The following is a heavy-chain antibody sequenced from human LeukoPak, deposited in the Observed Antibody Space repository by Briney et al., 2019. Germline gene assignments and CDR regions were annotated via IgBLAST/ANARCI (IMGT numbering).Heavy chain of an antibody. CDR3: ARQMAGED. Sequence: PSETLSLTCAVSGDSISSVNWWNWVRQPPGKGLEWIGEIFHSGTTHYNPSLKSRVTISVDKSENQFSLKLLSVTAAGTAIYYCARQMAGEDWGQGTLVTVSS. CDR1: GDSISSVNW. D-gene: IGHD6-19*01. CDR2: IFHSGTT. J-gene: IGHJ4*02. V-gene: IGHV4-4*02.